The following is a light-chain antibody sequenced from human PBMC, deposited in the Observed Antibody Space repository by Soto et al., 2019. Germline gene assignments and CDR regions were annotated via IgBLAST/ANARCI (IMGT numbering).Light chain of an antibody. J-gene: IGLJ1*01. Sequence: QSALTQPASVSGSPGQSITISCTGTSSDVGGYNYVTWYQQHPGKAPKLMISEVSNRPSGVSNRFSGSKSGNTASLTSSGRQAEDEANYYCSSYTSSSTPEIFGTGTKHRP. CDR1: SSDVGGYNY. CDR2: EVS. V-gene: IGLV2-14*01. CDR3: SSYTSSSTPEI.